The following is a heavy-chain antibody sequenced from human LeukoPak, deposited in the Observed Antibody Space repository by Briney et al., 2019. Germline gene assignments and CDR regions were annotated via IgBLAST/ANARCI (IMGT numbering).Heavy chain of an antibody. V-gene: IGHV3-23*01. CDR2: ISGSGAHT. J-gene: IGHJ4*02. D-gene: IGHD3-9*01. Sequence: GGSLRLSCIASGFTFGGDAMNWIRQVPGKGLEWVSAISGSGAHTFYADSVKGRFTISRDNFNDTLYLQMNSLRVDDTAIYYCARDWFNDYWGQGTLVTVSS. CDR3: ARDWFNDY. CDR1: GFTFGGDA.